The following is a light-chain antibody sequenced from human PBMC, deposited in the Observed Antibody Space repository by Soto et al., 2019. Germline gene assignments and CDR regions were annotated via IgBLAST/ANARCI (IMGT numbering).Light chain of an antibody. CDR2: AAS. J-gene: IGKJ5*01. V-gene: IGKV1-39*01. CDR1: QSISSY. CDR3: QQSYSTPIT. Sequence: DIQMTQSPSSLSASVGDRVTITCRASQSISSYLNWYQQKPGKDPKLLIYAASSLQSGVPSRFSSSGSGTEFTLTNSSLQPEDFATYYCQQSYSTPITFGQETRLEIK.